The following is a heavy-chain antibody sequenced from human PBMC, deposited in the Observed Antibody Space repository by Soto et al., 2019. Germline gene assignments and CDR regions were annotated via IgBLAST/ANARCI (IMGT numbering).Heavy chain of an antibody. CDR3: ARLCGCGSCYSTYGMDV. Sequence: ESLKISCKGSGYSFTSYWIGWVRQMPGKGLEWMGIIYPGDSDTRYSPSFQGQVTISADKSISTAYLQWSSLKASDTAMYYCARLCGCGSCYSTYGMDVWGQGTMVTVSS. CDR1: GYSFTSYW. CDR2: IYPGDSDT. J-gene: IGHJ6*02. V-gene: IGHV5-51*01. D-gene: IGHD2-15*01.